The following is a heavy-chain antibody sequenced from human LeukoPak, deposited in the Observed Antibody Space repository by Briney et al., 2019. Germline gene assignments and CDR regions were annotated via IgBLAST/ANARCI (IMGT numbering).Heavy chain of an antibody. J-gene: IGHJ4*02. Sequence: SVKVSCKASGGTFSSYAISWVRQAPGQGLEWMGGIIPIFGTANYAQKFQGRVTITADESTNTAYMELSSLRSEDTAVYYCARSEYYDFWSGYYNRYYFDYWGLGTLVTVSS. CDR1: GGTFSSYA. V-gene: IGHV1-69*01. CDR2: IIPIFGTA. CDR3: ARSEYYDFWSGYYNRYYFDY. D-gene: IGHD3-3*01.